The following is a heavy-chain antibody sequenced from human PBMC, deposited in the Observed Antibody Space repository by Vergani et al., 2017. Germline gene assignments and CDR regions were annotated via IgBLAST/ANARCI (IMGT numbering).Heavy chain of an antibody. CDR3: ARGVYCSGGSCYYYFDY. CDR1: GFTFSSYA. V-gene: IGHV3-30*01. CDR2: ISYDGSNK. Sequence: QVQLVESGGGVVKPGRSLRLSCAASGFTFSSYAMHWVRQAPGQGLEWVAVISYDGSNKYYADAVKGRFTISRDNSKNTLYLQMNSLRAEDTAVYYCARGVYCSGGSCYYYFDYWGQGTLVTVSS. J-gene: IGHJ4*02. D-gene: IGHD2-15*01.